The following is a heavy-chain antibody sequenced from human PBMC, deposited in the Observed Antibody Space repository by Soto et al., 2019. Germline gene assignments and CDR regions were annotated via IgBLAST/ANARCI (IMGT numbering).Heavy chain of an antibody. CDR3: AADPVMDAFAI. V-gene: IGHV3-30-3*01. Sequence: GGSLRLSCAASGFTFSSYAMHWVRQAPGKGLEWVAVISYDGSNKYYADSVKGRFTISRDNSKNTLYLQMNSLRAEDTAVYYCAADPVMDAFAIWGQGPMVTVSS. CDR2: ISYDGSNK. D-gene: IGHD3-16*01. CDR1: GFTFSSYA. J-gene: IGHJ3*02.